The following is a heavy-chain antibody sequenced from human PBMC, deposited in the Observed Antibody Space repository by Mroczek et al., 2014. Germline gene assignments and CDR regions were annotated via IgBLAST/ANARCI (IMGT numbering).Heavy chain of an antibody. Sequence: SGAEVKKPGASVKVSCKASGYTFTGYYMHWVRQAPGQGLEWMGWINPNSGGTNYAQKFQGRVTMTRDTSISTAYMELSRLRSDDTAVYYCAKKSGPQWLVFDYWAREPWSPSPQ. V-gene: IGHV1-2*02. CDR3: AKKSGPQWLVFDY. D-gene: IGHD6-19*01. CDR2: INPNSGGT. J-gene: IGHJ4*02. CDR1: GYTFTGYY.